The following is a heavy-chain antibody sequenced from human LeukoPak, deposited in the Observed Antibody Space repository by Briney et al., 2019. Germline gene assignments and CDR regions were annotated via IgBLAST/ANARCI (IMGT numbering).Heavy chain of an antibody. J-gene: IGHJ5*02. CDR3: ARQPGAGWFDP. Sequence: GESLKISCQASGYSFASSWIGWARQMPGKGLEWMAIINPGDSDTRYSPSFQGQVTISADKSISTVYLQWGSLKASNTAMYYCARQPGAGWFDPWGQGTLVTVSS. D-gene: IGHD3-10*01. CDR2: INPGDSDT. CDR1: GYSFASSW. V-gene: IGHV5-51*01.